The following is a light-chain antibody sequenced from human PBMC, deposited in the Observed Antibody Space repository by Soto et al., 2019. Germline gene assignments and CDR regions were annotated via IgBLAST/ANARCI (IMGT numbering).Light chain of an antibody. V-gene: IGLV1-40*01. J-gene: IGLJ1*01. CDR3: QSYDTSLSGYV. Sequence: QSVLTQPPSVSEAPGQRVTISCTGSSSNIGAGYEAHWYQQVPGTAPKLLIYENNNRPSGVPDRFSGSKSGTSASLAITGLKVEDKGEYYCQSYDTSLSGYVFGTGTKVTVL. CDR2: ENN. CDR1: SSNIGAGYE.